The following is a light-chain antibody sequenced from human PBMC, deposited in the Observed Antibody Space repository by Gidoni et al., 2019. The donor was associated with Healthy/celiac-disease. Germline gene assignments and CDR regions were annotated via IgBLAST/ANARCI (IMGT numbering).Light chain of an antibody. J-gene: IGKJ1*01. CDR3: QQCYSTLMWT. CDR1: QSIRSY. Sequence: DIQMTQSPSSLSASVGDRVTITCRASQSIRSYLNWYQQEPGKAPKLLIYAASSLQSGVPSRFSGSGSGTDFTLTIRSLQPEDCATYDCQQCYSTLMWTVGQVTKVEIK. CDR2: AAS. V-gene: IGKV1-39*01.